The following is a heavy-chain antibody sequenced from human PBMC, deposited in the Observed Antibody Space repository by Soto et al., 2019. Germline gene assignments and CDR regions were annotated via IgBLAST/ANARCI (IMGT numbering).Heavy chain of an antibody. Sequence: ASVKVSCKASGYTFTSYGISWVRQAPGQGLEWMGWISAYNGNTNYAQKLQGRVTMTTDTSTSTAYMELRSLRSDDTAVFYCAREVEMATITGGFDYWGQGTLVTVSS. CDR1: GYTFTSYG. CDR3: AREVEMATITGGFDY. V-gene: IGHV1-18*01. CDR2: ISAYNGNT. D-gene: IGHD5-12*01. J-gene: IGHJ4*02.